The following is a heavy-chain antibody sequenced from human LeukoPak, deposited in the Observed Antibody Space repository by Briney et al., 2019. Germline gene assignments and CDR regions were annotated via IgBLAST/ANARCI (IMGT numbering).Heavy chain of an antibody. J-gene: IGHJ4*02. CDR1: GFTFSRYG. CDR3: ARGPPYFGSGSYYHIVDY. V-gene: IGHV3-30*02. CDR2: IRYDGNNK. D-gene: IGHD3-10*01. Sequence: GGSLRLSCAASGFTFSRYGMHWFRQAPGKGLGWVAFIRYDGNNKYYADSVKGRFTISRDNSKNTLYLQMNSLRAEDTAVYYCARGPPYFGSGSYYHIVDYWGQGTLVTVSS.